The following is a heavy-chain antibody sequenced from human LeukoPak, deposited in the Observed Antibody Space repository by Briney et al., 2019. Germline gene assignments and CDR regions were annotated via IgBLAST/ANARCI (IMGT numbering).Heavy chain of an antibody. D-gene: IGHD6-19*01. V-gene: IGHV3-74*01. CDR2: INSDGSSA. Sequence: PGGSLRLSCEASGFTFSSYWMHWVRQAPGKGLVGFSRINSDGSSASYADSVKGRFTISRDNAKNTVFLQMNSLRAEDTAVYYCARDMQWLALEALDYWGQGTLVTVSS. CDR1: GFTFSSYW. J-gene: IGHJ4*02. CDR3: ARDMQWLALEALDY.